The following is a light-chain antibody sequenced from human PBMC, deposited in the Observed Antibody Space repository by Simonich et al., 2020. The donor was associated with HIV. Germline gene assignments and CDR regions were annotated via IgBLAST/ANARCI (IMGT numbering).Light chain of an antibody. Sequence: DIQMTQSLSTLSASVGDRVTITCRASQNIVSWLAWYQQKPGKAPKLLIYKASTLQSGVPSTFSGSGSGTEFTLTISSLQPDDFATYYCQQYNSYSPTFGQGTKVEIK. J-gene: IGKJ1*01. CDR2: KAS. CDR1: QNIVSW. V-gene: IGKV1-5*03. CDR3: QQYNSYSPT.